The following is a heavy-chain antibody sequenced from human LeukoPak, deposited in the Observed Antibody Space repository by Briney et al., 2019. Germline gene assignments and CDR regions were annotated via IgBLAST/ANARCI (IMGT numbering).Heavy chain of an antibody. CDR3: ARDRNIAVAGNYYYGMDV. CDR2: INPSGGST. Sequence: ASVKVSCKASGYTFTSYYMHWVRQAPGQGLEWMGIINPSGGSTSYAQKFQGRVTMTRDTSTSTVYMELSSLRSEDTAVYYCARDRNIAVAGNYYYGMDVWGQGTTVTVSS. CDR1: GYTFTSYY. D-gene: IGHD6-19*01. V-gene: IGHV1-46*01. J-gene: IGHJ6*02.